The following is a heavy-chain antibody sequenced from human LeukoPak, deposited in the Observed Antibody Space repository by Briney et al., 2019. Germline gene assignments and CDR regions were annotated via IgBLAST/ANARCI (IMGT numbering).Heavy chain of an antibody. D-gene: IGHD3-10*01. J-gene: IGHJ6*02. Sequence: SETLSLTCTVSGGSISNSYWSWIRQPPGKGLEWIGYIQYTGNTNYNPSLKSRVTISVDTSKRQFSLKLSSVTAADTAVYYCASGYYGSGSDYYYYGMDVWGQGTTVTVSS. CDR1: GGSISNSY. CDR2: IQYTGNT. CDR3: ASGYYGSGSDYYYYGMDV. V-gene: IGHV4-59*12.